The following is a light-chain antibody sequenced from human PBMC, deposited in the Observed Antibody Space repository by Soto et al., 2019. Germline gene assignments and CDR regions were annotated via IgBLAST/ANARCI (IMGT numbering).Light chain of an antibody. CDR1: SSDIGRYNF. CDR2: EVS. J-gene: IGLJ2*01. Sequence: QPVLSEPASVSGSPGHSITISCTGTSSDIGRYNFVSWYRQHPGEAPQLLIYEVSNRALGVSHHFPGSKSGNTASLTISGLQAEDEAYYYCSSYTGSRAYVIFGGGTQLTVL. CDR3: SSYTGSRAYVI. V-gene: IGLV2-14*03.